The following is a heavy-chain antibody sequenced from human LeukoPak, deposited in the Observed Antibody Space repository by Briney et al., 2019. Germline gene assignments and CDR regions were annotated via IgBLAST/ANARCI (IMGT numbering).Heavy chain of an antibody. V-gene: IGHV1-8*01. CDR3: ARGAIVVVPAAMRKGRRFDY. J-gene: IGHJ4*02. CDR1: GYTFTSYD. D-gene: IGHD2-2*01. Sequence: ASVKVSCKASGYTFTSYDINWVRQATGQGREWMGWMNPNSGNTGYAQKFQGRVTMTRNTSISTAYMELSSLRSEDTAVYYCARGAIVVVPAAMRKGRRFDYWGQGTLVTVSS. CDR2: MNPNSGNT.